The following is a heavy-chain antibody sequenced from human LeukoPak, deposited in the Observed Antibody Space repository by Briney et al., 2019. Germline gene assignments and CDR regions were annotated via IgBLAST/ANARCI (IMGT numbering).Heavy chain of an antibody. CDR3: ARGRYYGSGSYQEDDY. J-gene: IGHJ4*02. D-gene: IGHD3-10*01. Sequence: PSKTLSLTCTVSGGSISSYYWSWIRQPPGKGLEWIGYIYYSGSTNYNPSLKSRVTISVDTSKNQFSLKLSSVTAADTAVYYCARGRYYGSGSYQEDDYWGQGTLVTVSS. V-gene: IGHV4-59*01. CDR2: IYYSGST. CDR1: GGSISSYY.